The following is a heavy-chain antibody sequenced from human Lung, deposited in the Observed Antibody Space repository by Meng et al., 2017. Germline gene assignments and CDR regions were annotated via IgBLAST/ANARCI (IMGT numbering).Heavy chain of an antibody. CDR2: IKSNSDGGTT. J-gene: IGHJ4*02. CDR1: GFSFTDAW. Sequence: VHVVGAGGGLGKLGGSLRLSCVASGFSFTDAWMSWVRQAPGKGLEWVGRIKSNSDGGTTDYAAPVKGRFTISRDDSKNTLYLQMNSLITEDTAVYFCATGAAAADHWGQGTLVTVSS. V-gene: IGHV3-15*01. CDR3: ATGAAAADH. D-gene: IGHD6-13*01.